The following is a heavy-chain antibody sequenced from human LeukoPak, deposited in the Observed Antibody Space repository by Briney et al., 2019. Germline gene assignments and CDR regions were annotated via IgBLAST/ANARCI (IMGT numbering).Heavy chain of an antibody. CDR3: ARGIAAAGVWFDP. J-gene: IGHJ5*02. V-gene: IGHV4-59*01. CDR2: IYYSGST. D-gene: IGHD6-13*01. Sequence: PSETLSLTCTVSGGSISSYYWSWIRQPPGKGLEWIGYIYYSGSTNYNPSLKSRVTISADTSKNQFSLKLSSVTAADTAVYYCARGIAAAGVWFDPWGQGTLVTVSS. CDR1: GGSISSYY.